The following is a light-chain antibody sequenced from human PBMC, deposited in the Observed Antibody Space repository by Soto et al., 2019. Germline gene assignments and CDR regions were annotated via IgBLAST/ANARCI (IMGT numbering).Light chain of an antibody. Sequence: ETVLTQSPGTLSLSPGERATLSCRASQSVSSRYLAWYQQKPGQAPRLLIYGASSRATGIPDRFSGSGSGTDFTLTITTLQPEDVGIYYCQQCHATPLTFGQGTRLDI. V-gene: IGKV3-20*01. CDR3: QQCHATPLT. J-gene: IGKJ5*01. CDR2: GAS. CDR1: QSVSSRY.